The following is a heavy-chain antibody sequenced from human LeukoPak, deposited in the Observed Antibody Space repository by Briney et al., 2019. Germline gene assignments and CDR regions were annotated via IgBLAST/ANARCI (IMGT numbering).Heavy chain of an antibody. D-gene: IGHD5-24*01. CDR3: ARDNSVRDEAWWFNP. CDR2: FDPEDGET. Sequence: ASVKVSCKVSGYTLTELSMHWVRQAPGKGLEWMGGFDPEDGETIYAQKFQGRVTMTEDTSTDTAYMELSSLRSEDTAVYYCARDNSVRDEAWWFNPWGQGTLVTVAS. CDR1: GYTLTELS. V-gene: IGHV1-24*01. J-gene: IGHJ5*02.